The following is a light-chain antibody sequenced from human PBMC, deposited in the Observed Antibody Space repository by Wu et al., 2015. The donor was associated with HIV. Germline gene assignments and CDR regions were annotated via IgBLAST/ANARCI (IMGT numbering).Light chain of an antibody. CDR3: QQTYSIPRT. Sequence: IQLTQSPSSLSASIGDRVTITCRASQDIATYLAWYQQIPGKAPRVLIYDASTLQTGVSSRFSGSGSGAEFTLSISGLQREDFATYYCQQTYSIPRTFGQGTNLQIK. CDR2: DAS. V-gene: IGKV1-39*01. CDR1: QDIATY. J-gene: IGKJ2*01.